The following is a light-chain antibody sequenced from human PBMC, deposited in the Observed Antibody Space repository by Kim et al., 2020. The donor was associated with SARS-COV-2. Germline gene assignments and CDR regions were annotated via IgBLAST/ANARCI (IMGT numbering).Light chain of an antibody. J-gene: IGKJ2*01. CDR3: QKYGGSPFT. Sequence: EIVLTQSPGTLSLSPGERATLSCRASQSVGGNLAWYQQKPGQAPRLLIYGASNRAIGIPDRFSGSGSGTDFTLTISRLEPEDFAVYFCQKYGGSPFTFGQGTKLEI. CDR1: QSVGGN. CDR2: GAS. V-gene: IGKV3-20*01.